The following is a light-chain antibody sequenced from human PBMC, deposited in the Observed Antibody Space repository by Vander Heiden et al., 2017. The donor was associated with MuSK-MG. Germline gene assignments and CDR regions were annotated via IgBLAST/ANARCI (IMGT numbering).Light chain of an antibody. CDR1: QSISSY. Sequence: DSQMTQSPSSLSASVGDRVTITCRASQSISSYLNWYQQKPGKSPKLLIYAASSLQSGVPSRFSGSGSGTDFTLTISRLQPEDFATYFFQQSDSTPRTFGQGTKMEIK. CDR2: AAS. J-gene: IGKJ2*01. V-gene: IGKV1-39*01. CDR3: QQSDSTPRT.